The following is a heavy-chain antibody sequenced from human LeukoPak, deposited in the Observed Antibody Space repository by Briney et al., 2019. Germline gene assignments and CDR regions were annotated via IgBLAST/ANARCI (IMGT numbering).Heavy chain of an antibody. V-gene: IGHV4-39*07. CDR1: GGSISSSSYY. D-gene: IGHD3-22*01. Sequence: SETLSLTCTVSGGSISSSSYYWGWIRQPPGKGLEWIGSIYYSGSIYYNPSLKSRVTISVDTSKNQFSLKLSSVTAADTAVYYCARDLQYYYDSSGSLDYWGQGTLVTVSS. J-gene: IGHJ4*02. CDR2: IYYSGSI. CDR3: ARDLQYYYDSSGSLDY.